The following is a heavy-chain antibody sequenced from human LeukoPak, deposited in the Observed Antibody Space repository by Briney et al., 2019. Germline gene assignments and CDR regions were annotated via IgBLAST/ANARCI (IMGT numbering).Heavy chain of an antibody. V-gene: IGHV3-30*02. CDR1: GFTFSNYV. D-gene: IGHD1-1*01. CDR3: AKDTPTTGYHLDS. Sequence: GGSLRLSCAASGFTFSNYVMQWVRQAPGRGLEWVAFIRYDGSDKSYADSVKGRFTISRDNSENTLYLQINSLRVEDTAVYYCAKDTPTTGYHLDSWGQGTLVTVSS. CDR2: IRYDGSDK. J-gene: IGHJ4*02.